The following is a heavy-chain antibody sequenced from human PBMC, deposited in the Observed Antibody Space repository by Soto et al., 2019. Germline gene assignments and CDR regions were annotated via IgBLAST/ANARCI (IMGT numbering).Heavy chain of an antibody. CDR2: IYWDDDR. V-gene: IGHV2-5*02. D-gene: IGHD3-22*01. CDR1: GFSLSTSGVG. Sequence: QITLKESGPTLVKPTQTLTLNCTFSGFSLSTSGVGVGWVRQPPGKALEWLALIYWDDDRRYSPSLKSRLTIIKDTSKNQVVLTMTNMDPVDTATYYCAHSLIGYYYDSSGSNWFDPWGQGTLGTVSS. J-gene: IGHJ5*02. CDR3: AHSLIGYYYDSSGSNWFDP.